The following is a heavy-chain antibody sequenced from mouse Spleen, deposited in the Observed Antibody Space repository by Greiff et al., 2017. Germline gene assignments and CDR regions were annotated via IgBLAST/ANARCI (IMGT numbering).Heavy chain of an antibody. V-gene: IGHV1-55*01. CDR2: IYPRSGNT. CDR3: ARGDY. J-gene: IGHJ2*01. Sequence: QVQLQQPGAELVMPGASVKLSCKASGYTFTSYWMHWVKQRPGQGLEWIGEIYPRSGNTYYNEKFKGKATLTADKSSSTAYMGLRSLTSEDSAVYFCARGDYWGQGTTLTVSS. CDR1: GYTFTSYW.